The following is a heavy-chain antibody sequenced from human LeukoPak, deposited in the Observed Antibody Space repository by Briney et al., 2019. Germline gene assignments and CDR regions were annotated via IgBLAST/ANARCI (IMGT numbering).Heavy chain of an antibody. CDR2: IYTTGST. J-gene: IGHJ4*02. V-gene: IGHV4-4*07. CDR1: DGSISTYY. Sequence: SETLSLTCTVSDGSISTYYWSWIRQPAGKGLEWIGRIYTTGSTNYNPSLKSRVTISVDTSKNQFSLKLSSVTAADTAVYYCARDGSGSYYPLYYFDYWGQGTLVTVSS. CDR3: ARDGSGSYYPLYYFDY. D-gene: IGHD3-10*01.